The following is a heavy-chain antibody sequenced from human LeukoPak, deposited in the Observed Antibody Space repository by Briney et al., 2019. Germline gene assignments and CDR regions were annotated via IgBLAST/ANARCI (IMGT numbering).Heavy chain of an antibody. CDR2: ISGLDGTT. CDR3: AKEHSGSYPDPNRENWFDP. V-gene: IGHV3-23*01. Sequence: RPGGSLRLPCAASGFTLGSYAMSWVRQAPGKGLQWVSSISGLDGTTFYAVSVKGRFTISRDSSKNTLYLQMNSLRAEYTAVYDCAKEHSGSYPDPNRENWFDPWGQGTLVTVSS. J-gene: IGHJ5*02. CDR1: GFTLGSYA. D-gene: IGHD3-10*01.